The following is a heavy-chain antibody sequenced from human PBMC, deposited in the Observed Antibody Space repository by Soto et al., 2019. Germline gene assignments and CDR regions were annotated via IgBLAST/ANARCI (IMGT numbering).Heavy chain of an antibody. Sequence: VGSLRLSCAACGFSLSDYSMSGVRQTPERGLEWVSTLTRGGTSYYADSVQGRFTVSRDNSKNTVSLQMHSLRAEDTALYYCTKRATTVPTPGNYFDSWGQGTLVTVSS. CDR3: TKRATTVPTPGNYFDS. J-gene: IGHJ4*02. D-gene: IGHD1-1*01. V-gene: IGHV3-23*01. CDR2: LTRGGTS. CDR1: GFSLSDYS.